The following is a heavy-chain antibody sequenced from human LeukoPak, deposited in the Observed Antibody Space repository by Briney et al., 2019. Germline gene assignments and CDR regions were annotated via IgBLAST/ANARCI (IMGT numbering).Heavy chain of an antibody. D-gene: IGHD3-22*01. CDR2: INPNSGGT. CDR1: GYTFTGYY. J-gene: IGHJ3*02. Sequence: GASVKVSCKASGYTFTGYYMHWVRPAPGQGLEWMGWINPNSGGTNYAQKFQGRVTMTRDTSVSTAYMELSRLRSDDTAVYYCARAGVWDYSDSSGYHNGAFDIWGQGTMVTVSS. V-gene: IGHV1-2*02. CDR3: ARAGVWDYSDSSGYHNGAFDI.